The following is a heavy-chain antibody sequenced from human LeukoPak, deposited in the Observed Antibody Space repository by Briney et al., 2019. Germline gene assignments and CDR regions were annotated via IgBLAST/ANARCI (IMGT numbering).Heavy chain of an antibody. CDR3: AKYSSSWPLAPFDY. J-gene: IGHJ4*02. D-gene: IGHD6-13*01. V-gene: IGHV3-23*01. Sequence: TGGSLRLSCAASGFTFSSYAMSWVRQAPGKGLEWVSAISGSGGSTYYADSVKGRFTISRDNSKNTLYLQMNSLRAEDTAVYYCAKYSSSWPLAPFDYWGQGTLVTVSS. CDR1: GFTFSSYA. CDR2: ISGSGGST.